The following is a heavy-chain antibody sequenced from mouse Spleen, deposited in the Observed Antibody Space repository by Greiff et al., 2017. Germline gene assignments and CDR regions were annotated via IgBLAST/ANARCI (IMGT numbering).Heavy chain of an antibody. CDR1: GYTFTDYY. CDR2: INPYNGGT. CDR3: ARLNDGYPDY. D-gene: IGHD2-3*01. Sequence: VQLKESGPVLVKPGASVKMSCKASGYTFTDYYMNWVKQSHGKSLEWIGVINPYNGGTSYNQKFKGKATLTVDKSSSTAYMELNSLTSEDSAVYYCARLNDGYPDYWGQGTTLTVSS. V-gene: IGHV1-19*01. J-gene: IGHJ2*01.